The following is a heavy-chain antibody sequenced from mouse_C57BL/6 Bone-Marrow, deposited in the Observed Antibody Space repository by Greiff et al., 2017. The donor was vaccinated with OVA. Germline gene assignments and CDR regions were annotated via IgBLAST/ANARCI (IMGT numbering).Heavy chain of an antibody. Sequence: EVQLQQSGPELVKPGASVKISCKASGYTFTDYYMNWVKQSHGKSLEWIGDINPNNGGTSYNQKFKGKATLTVDKSSSTAYMELRSLTSEDSAVYYCARIRLPYYFDYWGQGTPLTVSS. D-gene: IGHD2-2*01. V-gene: IGHV1-26*01. CDR3: ARIRLPYYFDY. CDR1: GYTFTDYY. CDR2: INPNNGGT. J-gene: IGHJ2*01.